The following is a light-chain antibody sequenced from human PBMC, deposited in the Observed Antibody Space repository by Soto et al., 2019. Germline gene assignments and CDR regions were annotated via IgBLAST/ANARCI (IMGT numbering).Light chain of an antibody. J-gene: IGLJ1*01. V-gene: IGLV2-14*03. Sequence: QSALTQPASVSDSPGQSITISCTGTSSDVGGSNFVSWYQQHPGKPPKLIIYDVANRPSGVSNRFSGSKSGSTASLIISRLQAEDDADYDGVSYTPSTTNVFGTGTKVT. CDR3: VSYTPSTTNV. CDR1: SSDVGGSNF. CDR2: DVA.